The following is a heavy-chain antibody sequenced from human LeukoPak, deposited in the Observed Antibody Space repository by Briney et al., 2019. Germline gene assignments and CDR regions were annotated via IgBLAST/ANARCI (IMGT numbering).Heavy chain of an antibody. CDR1: GASISSYY. CDR3: ARERGTTVTTSLSKVTEYYYYMDV. CDR2: IYHSGST. Sequence: SETLSLTCTVSGASISSYYWSWIRQPPGKGLEWIGDIYHSGSTYYNPSLKRRVTISVDRSKNQFSLKLSSVTAADTAVYYCARERGTTVTTSLSKVTEYYYYMDVWGKGTTVTVSS. J-gene: IGHJ6*03. D-gene: IGHD4-11*01. V-gene: IGHV4-59*12.